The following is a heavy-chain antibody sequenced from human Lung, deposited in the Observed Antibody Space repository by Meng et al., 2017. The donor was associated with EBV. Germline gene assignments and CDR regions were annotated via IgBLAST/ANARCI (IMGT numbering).Heavy chain of an antibody. CDR1: GFSLSTSGVG. D-gene: IGHD5-24*01. V-gene: IGHV2-5*02. CDR3: AHHKWDGYYYGFDY. Sequence: QITLKDSGPTLVKPTQTVTLTCTFSGFSLSTSGVGVGWIRQPPGKALEWLALISWDDNKRYSPSLKSRVTITKDTSKNQVVLTMTNVDPVDTATYYCAHHKWDGYYYGFDYWGQGTLVTVSS. CDR2: ISWDDNK. J-gene: IGHJ4*02.